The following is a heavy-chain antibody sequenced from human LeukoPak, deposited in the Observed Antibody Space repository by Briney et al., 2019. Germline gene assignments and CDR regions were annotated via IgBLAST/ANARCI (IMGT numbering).Heavy chain of an antibody. J-gene: IGHJ4*02. CDR3: ARGKTYYDSSGYKGNYFDY. D-gene: IGHD3-22*01. Sequence: SETLSLTCAVYGGSFSGYYWSWIRQPPGKGLEWIGEINHSGSTNYNPSLKSRVTISVDTSKNQFSLKLSSVTAADTAVYYCARGKTYYDSSGYKGNYFDYWGQGTLVTVSS. CDR2: INHSGST. V-gene: IGHV4-34*01. CDR1: GGSFSGYY.